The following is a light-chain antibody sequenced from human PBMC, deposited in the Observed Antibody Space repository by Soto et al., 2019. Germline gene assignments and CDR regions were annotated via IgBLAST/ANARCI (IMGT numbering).Light chain of an antibody. CDR3: AGWIDSLNVLYV. CDR1: SSNIGGNT. CDR2: NNN. Sequence: QSVLTQPPSASGTPGQRVTISCSGSSSNIGGNTINWYQQLPGTAPKLLIYNNNQRPSGVPDRFSGSKSGTSASLAISGLQSEDEADYYCAGWIDSLNVLYVVGTGTKVTVL. V-gene: IGLV1-44*01. J-gene: IGLJ1*01.